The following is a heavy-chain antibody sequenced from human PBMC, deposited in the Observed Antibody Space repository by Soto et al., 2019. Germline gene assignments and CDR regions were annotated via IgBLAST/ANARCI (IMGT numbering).Heavy chain of an antibody. CDR3: ARGQWLPEIDY. V-gene: IGHV1-3*01. J-gene: IGHJ4*02. Sequence: ASVKVSCKASGYTFTSYAMHWVRQAPGQRLEWMGWINAGNGNTKYPQKFQDRVTITRDTSASTAYMELSSLRSEDTAVYYCARGQWLPEIDYWGQGTLVTVSS. CDR1: GYTFTSYA. D-gene: IGHD6-19*01. CDR2: INAGNGNT.